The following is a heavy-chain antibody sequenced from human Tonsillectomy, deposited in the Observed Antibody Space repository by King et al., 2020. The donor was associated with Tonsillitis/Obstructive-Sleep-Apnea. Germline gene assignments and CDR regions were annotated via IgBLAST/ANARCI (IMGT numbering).Heavy chain of an antibody. CDR3: ARDSDSYYDSRHYYCAD. CDR2: IDTNTGNP. CDR1: GYTFTNYA. J-gene: IGHJ4*01. V-gene: IGHV7-4-1*02. Sequence: QLVQSGSELKKPGASVKVSCKASGYTFTNYAMNWLRQAPGQGLEWMGWIDTNTGNPTYAQGFTGRFVFSLNTSVSTAYLQISSLKAEDTPVYYCARDSDSYYDSRHYYCADWGHGSLVTVSS. D-gene: IGHD3-22*01.